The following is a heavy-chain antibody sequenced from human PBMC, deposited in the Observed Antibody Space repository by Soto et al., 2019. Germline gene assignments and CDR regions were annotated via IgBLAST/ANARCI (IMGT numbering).Heavy chain of an antibody. D-gene: IGHD3-3*01. Sequence: GESLKISCKGSGYSFTSYWIGWVRQMPGKGLEWMGIIYPGDSDTRYSPSFQGQVTISADKSISTAYLQWSSLKASDTAMYYCARSWSGLGEDVTKYYYYYGMDVWGQGTTVTVSS. V-gene: IGHV5-51*01. CDR2: IYPGDSDT. CDR3: ARSWSGLGEDVTKYYYYYGMDV. CDR1: GYSFTSYW. J-gene: IGHJ6*02.